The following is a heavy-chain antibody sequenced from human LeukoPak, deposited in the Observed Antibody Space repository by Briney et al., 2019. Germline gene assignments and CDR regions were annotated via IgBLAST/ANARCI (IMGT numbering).Heavy chain of an antibody. CDR2: ISTSGSTI. CDR3: ARAHRYSYGRNFDY. V-gene: IGHV3-48*04. J-gene: IGHJ4*02. D-gene: IGHD5-18*01. Sequence: SGGSLRLSCAASGFTFSSYWMSWVRQAPGKGLEWVSYISTSGSTIYYADSVKGRFTISRDNAKNSLYLQMHSLRAEDTAVYYCARAHRYSYGRNFDYWGQGTLVTVSS. CDR1: GFTFSSYW.